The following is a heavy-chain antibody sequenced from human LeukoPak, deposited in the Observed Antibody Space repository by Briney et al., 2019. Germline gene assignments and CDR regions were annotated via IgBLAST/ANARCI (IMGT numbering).Heavy chain of an antibody. Sequence: GGSLRLSCAASGFTFSSYAMHWVRQPPGKGLEWVAVISFDGNTEYDADSVKGRFTISRDNSKSTLYLQMNSLRAEDTAVYYCARGRNLRYFDPPYGVDVWGQGTTVIVSS. D-gene: IGHD3-9*01. CDR3: ARGRNLRYFDPPYGVDV. J-gene: IGHJ6*02. V-gene: IGHV3-30-3*01. CDR1: GFTFSSYA. CDR2: ISFDGNTE.